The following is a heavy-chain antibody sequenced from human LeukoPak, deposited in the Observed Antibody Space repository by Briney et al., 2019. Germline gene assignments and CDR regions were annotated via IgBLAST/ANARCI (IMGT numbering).Heavy chain of an antibody. CDR1: GFTFSSYA. V-gene: IGHV3-64D*06. D-gene: IGHD6-19*01. CDR3: VKTPARYSSGWYYDY. Sequence: GGSLRLSCSASGFTFSSYAMHWVRQAPGKGLEYVSAISSNGGSTYYADSVKGRFTISRDNSKNTLYLQMSSLRAKDTAVYYCVKTPARYSSGWYYDYWGQGTLVTVSS. J-gene: IGHJ4*02. CDR2: ISSNGGST.